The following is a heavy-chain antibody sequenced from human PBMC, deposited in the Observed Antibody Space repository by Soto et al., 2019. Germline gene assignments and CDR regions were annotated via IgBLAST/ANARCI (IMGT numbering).Heavy chain of an antibody. J-gene: IGHJ4*02. CDR2: ISYDGSNK. D-gene: IGHD2-21*02. Sequence: QVQLVESGGGVVQPGRSLRLSCAASGFTFSSYAMHWVRQAPGKGLEWVAVISYDGSNKYYADSVKGRLTISRDNSKNTLYLQMNSLRAEDTAVYYCARENCGGDCYLDYWGQGTLVTVSS. CDR1: GFTFSSYA. CDR3: ARENCGGDCYLDY. V-gene: IGHV3-30-3*01.